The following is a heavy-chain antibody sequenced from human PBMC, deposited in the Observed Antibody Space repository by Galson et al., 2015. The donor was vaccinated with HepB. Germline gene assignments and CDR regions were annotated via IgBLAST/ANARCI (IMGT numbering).Heavy chain of an antibody. CDR1: GGTFSSYA. CDR3: ASEYAVAVAGTTESPLDY. D-gene: IGHD6-19*01. V-gene: IGHV1-69*13. Sequence: SVKVSCKASGGTFSSYAISWVRQAPGQGLEWMGGIIPIFGTANYAQKFQGRVTITADESTSTAYMELSSLRSEDTAVYCCASEYAVAVAGTTESPLDYWGQGTLVTVSA. CDR2: IIPIFGTA. J-gene: IGHJ4*02.